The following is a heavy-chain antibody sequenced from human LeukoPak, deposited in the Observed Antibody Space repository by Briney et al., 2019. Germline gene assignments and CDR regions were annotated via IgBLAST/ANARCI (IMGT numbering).Heavy chain of an antibody. Sequence: GGSLRLSCEPAGFPFSSYWMLWVRQAPGKGLVWVSRISGDGTIKTYADCVRGRFTISRDNTKNILYLQMNSLRVEDTAIYFCSRSQFDYWGQGVLVTVSS. J-gene: IGHJ4*02. CDR3: SRSQFDY. CDR1: GFPFSSYW. CDR2: ISGDGTIK. V-gene: IGHV3-74*03.